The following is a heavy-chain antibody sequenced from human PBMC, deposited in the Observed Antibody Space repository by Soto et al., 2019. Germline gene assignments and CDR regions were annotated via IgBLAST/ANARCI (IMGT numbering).Heavy chain of an antibody. V-gene: IGHV4-4*02. J-gene: IGHJ5*01. D-gene: IGHD3-10*01. CDR3: ARMVRGVITNTDWYDS. CDR2: IYHSGST. Sequence: XXTRSLHLSLCRSCISSSECFSWVRQPPGKGLEWIGEIYHSGSTNYNPSLKSRVTISVDKSKNQFSLKLSSVTAANTAVYYCARMVRGVITNTDWYDSWGQRTLVTVSS. CDR1: RSCISSSEC.